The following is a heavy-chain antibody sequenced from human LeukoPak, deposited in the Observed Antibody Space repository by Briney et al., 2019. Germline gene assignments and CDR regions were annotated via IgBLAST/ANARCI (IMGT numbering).Heavy chain of an antibody. V-gene: IGHV1-2*02. CDR1: GYTFTSYY. D-gene: IGHD3-22*01. CDR3: ARDRQGYYYDSSGYYYGGLFDY. CDR2: INPNSGGT. J-gene: IGHJ4*02. Sequence: ASVKVSCKASGYTFTSYYMHWVRQAPGQGLEWMGWINPNSGGTNYAQKFQGRVTMTRDTSISTAYMELSRLRSDDTAVYYCARDRQGYYYDSSGYYYGGLFDYWGQGTLVTVSS.